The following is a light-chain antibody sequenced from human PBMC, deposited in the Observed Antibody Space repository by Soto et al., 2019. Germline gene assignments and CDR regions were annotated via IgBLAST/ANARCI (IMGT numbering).Light chain of an antibody. J-gene: IGKJ1*01. Sequence: EIGMTQSPATLSVSPGEKATLSCRASQSFSNNLAWFQQQPGQAPRLLFYGASTRATGIPARFSASGSGTEFTLTISSLQSEDFAVYYCQKYGDWPPSWTFGQGTKV. CDR1: QSFSNN. V-gene: IGKV3-15*01. CDR2: GAS. CDR3: QKYGDWPPSWT.